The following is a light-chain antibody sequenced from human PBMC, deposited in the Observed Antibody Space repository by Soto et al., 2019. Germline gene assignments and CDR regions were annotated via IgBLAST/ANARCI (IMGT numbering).Light chain of an antibody. J-gene: IGKJ3*01. V-gene: IGKV1-5*01. Sequence: DSKMTQSPSTLYASVGDRVTITCRASQNIFTYLAWYQRKPGKAPKLLIFDASTLPSGVPPRFSGSGSGTEFTLTISSLQPDDFATYYCQRYTLYSASFGPGTKVDIK. CDR2: DAS. CDR3: QRYTLYSAS. CDR1: QNIFTY.